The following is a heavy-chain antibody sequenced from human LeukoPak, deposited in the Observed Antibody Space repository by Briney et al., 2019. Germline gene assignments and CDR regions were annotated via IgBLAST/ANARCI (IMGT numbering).Heavy chain of an antibody. Sequence: GGSLRLSCAASGFTFSNAWMSWVRQAPGKGLEWVGRIKSKTDGGTTDYAAPVKGRFTISRDNSKNTLYLQMNSLRAEDTAVYYCAKDVFWRDGYNYGPPNFDYWGQGTLVTVSS. J-gene: IGHJ4*02. CDR3: AKDVFWRDGYNYGPPNFDY. CDR1: GFTFSNAW. D-gene: IGHD5-24*01. V-gene: IGHV3-15*01. CDR2: IKSKTDGGTT.